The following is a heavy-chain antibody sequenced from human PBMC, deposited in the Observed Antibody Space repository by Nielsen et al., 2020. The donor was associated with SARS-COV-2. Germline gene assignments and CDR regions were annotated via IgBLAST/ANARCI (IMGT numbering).Heavy chain of an antibody. V-gene: IGHV1-18*01. CDR2: ISAYNGNT. CDR1: GYTFTSYG. D-gene: IGHD6-19*01. Sequence: ASVKVSCKASGYTFTSYGISWVRQAPGQGLEWMGWISAYNGNTKYSQKFQGRVTITRDTSASTAYMELSSLRSEDTAVYYCARAKGVGSGWPLGYWGQGTLVTVSS. J-gene: IGHJ4*02. CDR3: ARAKGVGSGWPLGY.